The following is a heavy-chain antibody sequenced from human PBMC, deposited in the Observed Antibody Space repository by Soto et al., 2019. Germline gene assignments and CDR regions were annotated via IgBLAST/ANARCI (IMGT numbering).Heavy chain of an antibody. V-gene: IGHV3-23*01. J-gene: IGHJ4*02. CDR2: ISGSGGST. CDR1: GFTFSSYA. D-gene: IGHD6-13*01. CDR3: AKDGDPGYSSSWYSGIAVAGYFDY. Sequence: GGSLRLSCAASGFTFSSYAMSWVRQAPGKGLEWVSAISGSGGSTYYADSVKGRFTISRDNSKNTLYLQMNSLRAEDTAVYYCAKDGDPGYSSSWYSGIAVAGYFDYWGQGTLVTVSS.